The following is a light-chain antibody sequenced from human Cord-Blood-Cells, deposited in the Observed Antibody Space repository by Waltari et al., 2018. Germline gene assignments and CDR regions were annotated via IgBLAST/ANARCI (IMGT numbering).Light chain of an antibody. J-gene: IGLJ3*02. CDR2: EGS. CDR1: SSDVGSYNL. CDR3: CSYAGSSTSWV. V-gene: IGLV2-23*01. Sequence: QSALTQPASVSGSPGQSITISCTGTSSDVGSYNLVSWYQQHPGKAPKLMIYEGSKRPSGFSNRFSSSKSGNTVSLTISGLQAEDEADYYCCSYAGSSTSWVFGGGTKLTVL.